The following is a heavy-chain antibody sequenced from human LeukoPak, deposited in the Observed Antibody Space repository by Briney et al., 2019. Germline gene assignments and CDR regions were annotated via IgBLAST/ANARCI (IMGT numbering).Heavy chain of an antibody. D-gene: IGHD3-16*01. J-gene: IGHJ4*02. CDR2: VSSDGSRT. Sequence: GGSLRLSCAASGVSFSTTWMHWVRQAPGKGLMWVSHVSSDGSRTYADSVKGRFTVSGDNNKDMVYLQMSSLRAEDTAVYYCATDGAYGLTHWGQGTLVTVSS. CDR1: GVSFSTTW. V-gene: IGHV3-74*01. CDR3: ATDGAYGLTH.